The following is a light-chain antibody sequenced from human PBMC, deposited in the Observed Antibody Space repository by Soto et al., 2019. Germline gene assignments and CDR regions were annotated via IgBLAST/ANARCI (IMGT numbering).Light chain of an antibody. Sequence: DIQMTKSPSTLSASVGDRVTMTCRSSQSITNWLAWYQQKPGKAPKLLMYDASNLHSGVPSRFSGSGSGTEFTLTITSLQPDDFATYYCQQYNGYPWTFGLGTKVDIK. CDR1: QSITNW. CDR2: DAS. CDR3: QQYNGYPWT. J-gene: IGKJ1*01. V-gene: IGKV1-5*01.